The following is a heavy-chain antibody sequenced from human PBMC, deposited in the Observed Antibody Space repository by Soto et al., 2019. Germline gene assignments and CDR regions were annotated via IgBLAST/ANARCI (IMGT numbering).Heavy chain of an antibody. Sequence: PGGSLRLSCAASGFTVSSNYMSWVRQAPGKGLEWVSVIYSGGSTYYADSVKGRFTISRDNSENTLYLQMNSLRAEDTAVYYCARTCSGGTCSFDYWGQGTLVTV. V-gene: IGHV3-66*01. CDR1: GFTVSSNY. D-gene: IGHD2-15*01. CDR2: IYSGGST. J-gene: IGHJ4*02. CDR3: ARTCSGGTCSFDY.